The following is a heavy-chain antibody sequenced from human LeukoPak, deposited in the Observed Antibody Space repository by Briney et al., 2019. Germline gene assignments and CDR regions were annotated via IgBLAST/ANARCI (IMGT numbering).Heavy chain of an antibody. D-gene: IGHD3-22*01. CDR3: ARDKGETYYYDSSGQSTESNWFDP. CDR1: GGTFSSYA. Sequence: SVKVSCKASGGTFSSYAISWVRQAPGQGLEWMGRIIPILGIANYAQKFQGRVTITADKSTSTAYMELSSLRSEDTAVYYCARDKGETYYYDSSGQSTESNWFDPWGQGTLVTVSS. V-gene: IGHV1-69*04. CDR2: IIPILGIA. J-gene: IGHJ5*02.